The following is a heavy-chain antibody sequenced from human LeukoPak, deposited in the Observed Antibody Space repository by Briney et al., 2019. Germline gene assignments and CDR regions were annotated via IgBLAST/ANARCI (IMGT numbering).Heavy chain of an antibody. CDR2: IYRNDDK. J-gene: IGHJ4*02. V-gene: IGHV2-5*01. CDR1: GFSLSTSGVG. CDR3: VHKYYDYVWGSYRTDY. Sequence: ESGPTLVKPTQTLTLTCTFSGFSLSTSGVGVGWIRQPPGKALEWLALIYRNDDKRYSPSLKSRLTITKDTSKNQVVLTMTNMDPVDTATYYCVHKYYDYVWGSYRTDYWGQGTLVTVSS. D-gene: IGHD3-16*02.